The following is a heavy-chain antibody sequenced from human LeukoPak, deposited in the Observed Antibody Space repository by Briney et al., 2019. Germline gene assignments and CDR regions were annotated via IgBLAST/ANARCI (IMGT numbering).Heavy chain of an antibody. J-gene: IGHJ6*02. CDR3: ARAGANRYYYYALDV. D-gene: IGHD1/OR15-1a*01. Sequence: GGSLRLSCAASGFTVSGNYMTWVRQAPGKGLEWVSSISSSSSYIYYADSVKGRFTISRDNAKNSLYLQMNSLRAEDTAVYYCARAGANRYYYYALDVWGQGTTVTVSS. CDR1: GFTVSGNY. V-gene: IGHV3-21*01. CDR2: ISSSSSYI.